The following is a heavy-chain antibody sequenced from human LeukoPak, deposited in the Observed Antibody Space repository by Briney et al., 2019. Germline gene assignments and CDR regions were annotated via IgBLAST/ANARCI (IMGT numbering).Heavy chain of an antibody. CDR3: ARGGGGAYYYYYYMDV. V-gene: IGHV1-2*02. J-gene: IGHJ6*03. CDR1: GYTFTGYY. Sequence: ASVKVSCKASGYTFTGYYMRWVRQAPGQGLEWMGWINPNSGGTNYAQKFQGRVTMTRDTSISTAYMELSRLRSDDTAVYYCARGGGGAYYYYYYMDVWQRDHGHRLL. D-gene: IGHD3-10*01. CDR2: INPNSGGT.